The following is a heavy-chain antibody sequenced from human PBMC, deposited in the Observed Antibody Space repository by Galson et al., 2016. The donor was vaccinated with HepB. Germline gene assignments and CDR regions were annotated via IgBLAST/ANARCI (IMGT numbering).Heavy chain of an antibody. J-gene: IGHJ4*02. Sequence: SETLSLTCAVYGVSFKNYYWSWIRQSPGKGLEWIGDIDHRGTTYYDSSLESRVTLSVDTSKNQFSLKLSSVTAADTAVYYCARFDCSHTSCHIDYWGQGTLVTVSS. CDR3: ARFDCSHTSCHIDY. CDR1: GVSFKNYY. CDR2: IDHRGTT. V-gene: IGHV4-34*01. D-gene: IGHD2-2*02.